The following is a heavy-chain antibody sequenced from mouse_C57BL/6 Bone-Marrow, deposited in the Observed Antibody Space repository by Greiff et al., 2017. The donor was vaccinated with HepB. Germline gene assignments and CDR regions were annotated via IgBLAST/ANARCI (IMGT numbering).Heavy chain of an antibody. Sequence: QVQLKESGAELVMPGASVKLSCKASGYTFTSYWMHWVKQRPGQGLEWIGEIDPSDSYTNYNQKFKGKSTLTVDKSSSTAYMQLSSLTSEDSAVYYCARSLTGYWGQGTTLTVSS. CDR2: IDPSDSYT. CDR3: ARSLTGY. V-gene: IGHV1-69*01. J-gene: IGHJ2*01. CDR1: GYTFTSYW.